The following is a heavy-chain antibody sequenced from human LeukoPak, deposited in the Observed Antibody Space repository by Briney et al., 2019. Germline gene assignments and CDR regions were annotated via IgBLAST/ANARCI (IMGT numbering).Heavy chain of an antibody. Sequence: GASVKVSCKASGYIFTSYDINWVRQATGQGLEWMGWMNPNSGNTGYAQKFQGRVTMTRNTPISTAYMELSSLRSEDTAVYYCARGQTIFSCSGGSCYHPSDYWGQGTLVTVSS. CDR2: MNPNSGNT. CDR3: ARGQTIFSCSGGSCYHPSDY. CDR1: GYIFTSYD. V-gene: IGHV1-8*01. J-gene: IGHJ4*02. D-gene: IGHD2-15*01.